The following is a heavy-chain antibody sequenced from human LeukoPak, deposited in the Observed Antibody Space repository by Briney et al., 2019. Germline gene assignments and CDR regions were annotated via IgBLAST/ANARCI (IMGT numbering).Heavy chain of an antibody. CDR2: INWNGGST. CDR1: GFTFDDYG. CDR3: ARAGYSYGPQGGYYYYYMDV. Sequence: PGGSLRLSCAASGFTFDDYGMSWVRQAPGKGLEWVSGINWNGGSTGYADSVKGRFTISRDNAKNSLYLQMNSLRAEDTALYYCARAGYSYGPQGGYYYYYMDVWGKGTMVTVSS. D-gene: IGHD5-18*01. V-gene: IGHV3-20*04. J-gene: IGHJ6*03.